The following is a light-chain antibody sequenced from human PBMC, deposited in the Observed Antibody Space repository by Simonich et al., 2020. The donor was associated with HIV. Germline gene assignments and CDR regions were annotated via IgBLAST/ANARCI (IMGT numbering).Light chain of an antibody. CDR2: GAS. V-gene: IGKV3-20*01. CDR1: QSVSSSY. J-gene: IGKJ2*01. Sequence: EIVLTQSPGTLSLSPGERATLSCRASQSVSSSYLAWYQQKSGKAPRLLIYGASSRATGIPDRFSGSGSGTDFTLTISRLEPEDFAVYYCQQYGSSPPYTFGQGTKLEIK. CDR3: QQYGSSPPYT.